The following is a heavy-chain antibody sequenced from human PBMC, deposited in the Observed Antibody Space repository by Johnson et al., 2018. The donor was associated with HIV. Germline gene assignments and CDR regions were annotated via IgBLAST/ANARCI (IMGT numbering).Heavy chain of an antibody. CDR2: IYSGGST. Sequence: VQLVESGGGVVQPGRSLRLSCAASGFTFSSYWMHWVRQAPGKGLVWVSFIYSGGSTYYADSVKGRFTISRDNSKNTLYLQMNSLRAEDTAMYYCARDGESQQLPLGDAFDVWGQGTMVTVSS. V-gene: IGHV3-66*01. CDR3: ARDGESQQLPLGDAFDV. D-gene: IGHD6-13*01. J-gene: IGHJ3*01. CDR1: GFTFSSYW.